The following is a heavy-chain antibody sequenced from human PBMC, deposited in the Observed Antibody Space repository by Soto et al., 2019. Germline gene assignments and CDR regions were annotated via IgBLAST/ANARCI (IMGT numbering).Heavy chain of an antibody. J-gene: IGHJ4*02. CDR1: GGFTSTNNW. CDR3: ARSPPSSYYGGSGTFDY. D-gene: IGHD3-10*01. V-gene: IGHV4-4*02. Sequence: SETLSLTCAVSGGFTSTNNWWSWVRQPPGKGLEWIGDAYHSGSTEYNPSLKSRVSISVDKSKNQISLKLTSATAADTAVYYCARSPPSSYYGGSGTFDYWGQGTPVPVYS. CDR2: AYHSGST.